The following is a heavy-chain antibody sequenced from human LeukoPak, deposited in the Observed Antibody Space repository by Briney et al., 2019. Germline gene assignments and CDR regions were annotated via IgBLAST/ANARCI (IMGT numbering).Heavy chain of an antibody. CDR2: IKQDGSEK. D-gene: IGHD2-2*01. CDR3: ARLSTSGYCSSTSCYEKFFDY. V-gene: IGHV3-7*03. Sequence: GGSLRLSCAASGFTFSSYWMSWVRQAPGKGLERVANIKQDGSEKYYVDSVKGRFTISRDNAKNSLYLQMNSLRAEDTAVYYCARLSTSGYCSSTSCYEKFFDYWGQGTLVTVSS. J-gene: IGHJ4*02. CDR1: GFTFSSYW.